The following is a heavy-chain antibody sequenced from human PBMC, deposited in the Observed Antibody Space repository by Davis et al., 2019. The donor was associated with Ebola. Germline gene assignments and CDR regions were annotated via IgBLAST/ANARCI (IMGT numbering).Heavy chain of an antibody. D-gene: IGHD3-16*01. V-gene: IGHV3-7*01. CDR1: GFTFSNYG. J-gene: IGHJ4*02. CDR2: MNQDGGEK. CDR3: VRGGGRTSDY. Sequence: GESLKISCAASGFTFSNYGMHWVRQAPGKGPEWVAHMNQDGGEKYHVDSVKGRFTISRDNAKNSLYLQMNSLRIEDTAVYYCVRGGGRTSDYWGQGTLVTVSS.